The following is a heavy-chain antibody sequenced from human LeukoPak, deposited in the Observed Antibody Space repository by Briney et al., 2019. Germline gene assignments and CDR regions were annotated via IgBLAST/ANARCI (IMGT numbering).Heavy chain of an antibody. Sequence: GGSLRLSCAASGFTFSSYGMHWVRQAPGKGLEWVAVISYDGSNKYYADSVKGRFTISRDNSKNTLYLQMNSLRAEDTAVYYCAKDKKWFGEFNAFDIWGQGTVVTVSS. CDR1: GFTFSSYG. CDR2: ISYDGSNK. CDR3: AKDKKWFGEFNAFDI. J-gene: IGHJ3*02. V-gene: IGHV3-30*18. D-gene: IGHD3-10*01.